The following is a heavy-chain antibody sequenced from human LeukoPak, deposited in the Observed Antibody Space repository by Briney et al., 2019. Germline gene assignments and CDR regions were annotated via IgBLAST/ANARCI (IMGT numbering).Heavy chain of an antibody. CDR1: GYTFIDYY. CDR3: ANTYALGNYYKGGFDP. V-gene: IGHV1-2*02. J-gene: IGHJ5*02. Sequence: ASVKVSCKASGYTFIDYYMHWVRQAPGQGLEWMGWINPNSGGTNYAQNFQGRVTMTRDTSTRTVYMELSRLRSDDTAVYYCANTYALGNYYKGGFDPWGQGTLVTVSS. D-gene: IGHD3-10*01. CDR2: INPNSGGT.